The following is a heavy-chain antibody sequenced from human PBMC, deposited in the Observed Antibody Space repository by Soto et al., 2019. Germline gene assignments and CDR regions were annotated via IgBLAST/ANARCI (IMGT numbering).Heavy chain of an antibody. CDR1: GYTFSAYT. CDR2: INPGIGNT. Sequence: QAQLVQSGAEMKKPGASVKVSCKATGYTFSAYTMNWVRQAPGQCLEWMGWINPGIGNTKYSQNFQGRVRNTRETSANTIYMEPTGLTSEDTAVYYCASETETLGPRASDALDIWGQVTMAT. CDR3: ASETETLGPRASDALDI. J-gene: IGHJ3*02. D-gene: IGHD1-1*01. V-gene: IGHV1-3*01.